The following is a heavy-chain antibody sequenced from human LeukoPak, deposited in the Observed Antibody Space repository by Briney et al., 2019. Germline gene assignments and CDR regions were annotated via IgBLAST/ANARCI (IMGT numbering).Heavy chain of an antibody. D-gene: IGHD6-13*01. Sequence: SETLSLTCAVYGGSFSGYYWSWIRQPPGKGLEWIGEINHSGSTNCNLPLKSRVTISVDTSKNQFSLKLSSVTAADTAVYYCARRLGQVAIAAAGHFDYWGQGTLVTASS. V-gene: IGHV4-34*01. CDR2: INHSGST. CDR1: GGSFSGYY. J-gene: IGHJ4*02. CDR3: ARRLGQVAIAAAGHFDY.